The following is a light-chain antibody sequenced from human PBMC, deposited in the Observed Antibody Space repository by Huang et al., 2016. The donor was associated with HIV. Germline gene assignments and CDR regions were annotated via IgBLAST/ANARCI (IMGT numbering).Light chain of an antibody. V-gene: IGKV3-15*01. Sequence: ERVMTQSPATVSLSPGERATLSCRASRSVSTNLAWYQQGPGQAPRLLIYGASTRATGIPARFSGGGSGAEFTLTISSLQSEDFAVYYCQQYDNWPLTFGGGTKVQIK. CDR1: RSVSTN. CDR3: QQYDNWPLT. CDR2: GAS. J-gene: IGKJ4*01.